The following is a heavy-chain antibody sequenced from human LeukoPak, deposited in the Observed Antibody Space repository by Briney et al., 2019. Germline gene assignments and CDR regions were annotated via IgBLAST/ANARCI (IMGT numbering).Heavy chain of an antibody. Sequence: SETLSLTCTVSGGSISTYFWSWIRQPPGKGLEWIGYVYYSGTTNYNPSLKSRVTISVDTSKNQFSLRLTSVTAADTAVYYCARGGGNGWYEKIWFDPWGQGTLVTVSS. D-gene: IGHD6-19*01. CDR1: GGSISTYF. CDR3: ARGGGNGWYEKIWFDP. V-gene: IGHV4-59*01. J-gene: IGHJ5*02. CDR2: VYYSGTT.